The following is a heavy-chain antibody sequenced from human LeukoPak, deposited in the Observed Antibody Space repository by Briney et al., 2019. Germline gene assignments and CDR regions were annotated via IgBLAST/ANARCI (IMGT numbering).Heavy chain of an antibody. J-gene: IGHJ4*02. CDR1: GGSITTTDFD. CDR2: ISSSGKA. Sequence: PSETLSLTCAVSGGSITTTDFDWAWIRQPPGQGFEWIATISSSGKAYYYPSLMSRVTISVDTSKNQFSLDVTSVTAADTGLFYCARFKGGTGFDYWGRGILVIVSS. D-gene: IGHD1-26*01. CDR3: ARFKGGTGFDY. V-gene: IGHV4-39*01.